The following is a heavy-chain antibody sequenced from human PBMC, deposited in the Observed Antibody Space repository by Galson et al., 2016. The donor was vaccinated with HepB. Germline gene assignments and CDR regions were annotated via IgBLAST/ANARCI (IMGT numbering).Heavy chain of an antibody. CDR3: ARSVYGRRVAATGSFDY. CDR2: FYYSGST. CDR1: GGSVTSYS. Sequence: SETLSLTCTVSGGSVTSYSWSWIRQPPGKGLEWIGYFYYSGSTNYNPSLKSRVTISVDTSKNQFFLNLSSVTAADTAVYYCARSVYGRRVAATGSFDYWGQGPLVTVSS. D-gene: IGHD2-15*01. V-gene: IGHV4-59*02. J-gene: IGHJ4*02.